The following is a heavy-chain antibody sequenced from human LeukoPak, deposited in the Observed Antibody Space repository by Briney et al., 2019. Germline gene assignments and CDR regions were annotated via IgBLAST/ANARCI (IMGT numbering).Heavy chain of an antibody. CDR2: ISSSGSTI. CDR3: ARGLTTVTTSDY. V-gene: IGHV3-48*03. J-gene: IGHJ4*02. Sequence: GGSLRLSCAASGFTFSSYEMNWVRQAPGKGLEWVSYISSSGSTIYYADSVKGRFTISRDNAKNSLYLQMNSLRAEDTAVYYCARGLTTVTTSDYWGQGTLVTVSS. CDR1: GFTFSSYE. D-gene: IGHD4-17*01.